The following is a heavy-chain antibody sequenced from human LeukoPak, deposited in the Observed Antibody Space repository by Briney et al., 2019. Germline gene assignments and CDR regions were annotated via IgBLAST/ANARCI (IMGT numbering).Heavy chain of an antibody. CDR2: IYYSGST. Sequence: SETLSLTCTVSGGSISSYYWSWIRQPPGKGLEWIGDIYYSGSTNYNPSLKSRGTISVDTSNNQFSLKLSSVTAADTAVYYCARDRQTSDYYSYYMDVWGKGTTVTVSS. CDR1: GGSISSYY. CDR3: ARDRQTSDYYSYYMDV. J-gene: IGHJ6*03. D-gene: IGHD1-1*01. V-gene: IGHV4-59*01.